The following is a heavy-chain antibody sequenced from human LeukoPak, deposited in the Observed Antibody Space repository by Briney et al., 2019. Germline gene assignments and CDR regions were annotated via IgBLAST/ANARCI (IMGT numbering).Heavy chain of an antibody. J-gene: IGHJ6*02. CDR2: MNPNSGNT. D-gene: IGHD3-9*01. Sequence: ASVKVSCKASGYTFTSYDINWVRQATGQGLEWMGWMNPNSGNTGYAQKFQGRVTMTRNTSISTAYMELSSLRSEDTAVYYCARGPLRLYFDWLSYYYYGMDVWGQGTTVTVPS. V-gene: IGHV1-8*01. CDR3: ARGPLRLYFDWLSYYYYGMDV. CDR1: GYTFTSYD.